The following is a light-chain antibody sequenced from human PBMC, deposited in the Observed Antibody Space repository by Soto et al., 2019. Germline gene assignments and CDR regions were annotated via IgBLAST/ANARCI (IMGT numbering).Light chain of an antibody. CDR1: SSDIGGYNY. Sequence: QSALTQPASVSGSPGQSITISCTGSSSDIGGYNYVSWYQQYPGKAPKLMIYEVSNRPSGISKRFSASKSGNTASLTISGLQAEDESDYYCSSYTNSDTWVFGGGTKVTVL. CDR2: EVS. CDR3: SSYTNSDTWV. J-gene: IGLJ3*02. V-gene: IGLV2-14*01.